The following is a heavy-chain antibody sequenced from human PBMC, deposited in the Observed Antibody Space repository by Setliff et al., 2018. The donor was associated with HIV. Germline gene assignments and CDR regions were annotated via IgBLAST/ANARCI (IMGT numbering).Heavy chain of an antibody. D-gene: IGHD6-19*01. Sequence: GSLRLSCASSGFTFSSYAMTWVRQAPGKGLECVAVISGSGGDTYYADSVKGRFVISREKSKSTLYLQMNSLRAEDTAVYYCANDRDGWYNPHLYSWGRGTLVTVSS. CDR1: GFTFSSYA. CDR2: ISGSGGDT. V-gene: IGHV3-23*01. CDR3: ANDRDGWYNPHLYS. J-gene: IGHJ4*02.